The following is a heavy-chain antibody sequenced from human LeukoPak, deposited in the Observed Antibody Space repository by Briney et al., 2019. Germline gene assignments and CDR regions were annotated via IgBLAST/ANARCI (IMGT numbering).Heavy chain of an antibody. J-gene: IGHJ4*02. CDR1: GGTFSSYA. V-gene: IGHV1-69*06. D-gene: IGHD2-2*01. CDR3: ARDTFRNSAATRGLPDY. CDR2: IIPIFGTA. Sequence: SVKVSCKASGGTFSSYAISWVRQAPGQGLEWMGGIIPIFGTANYAQKFQGRVTITADKSTSTAYMELSSLRFEDTAVYYCARDTFRNSAATRGLPDYWGQGTLVTVSS.